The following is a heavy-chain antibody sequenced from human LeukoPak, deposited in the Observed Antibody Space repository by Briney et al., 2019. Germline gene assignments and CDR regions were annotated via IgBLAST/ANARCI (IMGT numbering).Heavy chain of an antibody. CDR1: GGSISSYY. CDR3: ARGVYIAAAQYAY. Sequence: SETLSLTCTVSGGSISSYYWSWIRQPPGKGLEWIGYIYYSGTTNYNPSLKSRDTISVDTSKNQFSLKLSSVTAADTAVYYCARGVYIAAAQYAYWGQGTLVTVSS. J-gene: IGHJ4*02. CDR2: IYYSGTT. D-gene: IGHD6-13*01. V-gene: IGHV4-59*01.